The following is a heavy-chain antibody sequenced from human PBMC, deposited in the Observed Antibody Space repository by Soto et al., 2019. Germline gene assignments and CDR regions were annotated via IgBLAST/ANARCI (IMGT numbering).Heavy chain of an antibody. D-gene: IGHD1-26*01. Sequence: EVQLVESGGGLVQPGGSLRLSCAASGFTFSSSSMNWVRQSPGKCMEWVSYITSSSRTIYYADSVKGRFTIPRDNDQNSLYRHRNSVRAEDTAVYYCARDLSNSWSYPGYWGQGTLVTVSS. J-gene: IGHJ4*02. CDR3: ARDLSNSWSYPGY. V-gene: IGHV3-48*01. CDR1: GFTFSSSS. CDR2: ITSSSRTI.